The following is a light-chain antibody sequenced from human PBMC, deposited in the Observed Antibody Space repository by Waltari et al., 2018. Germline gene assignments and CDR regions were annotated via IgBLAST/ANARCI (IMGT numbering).Light chain of an antibody. CDR1: SGDIGGSDC. CDR3: SSPSTNNVVV. V-gene: IGLV2-14*01. J-gene: IGLJ2*01. Sequence: QSALTQPASVSASPGQSITITCTGTSGDIGGSDCVSWYQHHPGSAPKVLIFDVNHRPSGISDRFSGSKSGNTASLTISGLQAEDDADYYCSSPSTNNVVVFGGGTKVTVL. CDR2: DVN.